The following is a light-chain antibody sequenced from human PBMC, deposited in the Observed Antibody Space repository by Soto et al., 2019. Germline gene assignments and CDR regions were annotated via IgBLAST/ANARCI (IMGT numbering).Light chain of an antibody. V-gene: IGLV2-11*01. J-gene: IGLJ2*01. CDR1: SSDVGSYNY. CDR2: DVT. Sequence: QSALTQPRSVSGSPGQSVTISCTGTSSDVGSYNYVSWYQQHPGKAPKLMIYDVTKRPSGAPDRFSGSKSGNTASLTISGLQAEDEADYSCCSYAGRDTYVVFGGGTKLTVL. CDR3: CSYAGRDTYVV.